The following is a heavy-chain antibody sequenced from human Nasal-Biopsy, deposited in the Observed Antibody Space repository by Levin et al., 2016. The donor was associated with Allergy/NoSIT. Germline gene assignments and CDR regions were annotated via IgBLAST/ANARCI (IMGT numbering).Heavy chain of an antibody. J-gene: IGHJ3*01. Sequence: ASVKVSCKASGGTLTGYYIHWVRQAPGQGLEWMGWIKPDTGDTKYAQKFEGRVTMTRDLSISTAYMELTSLRSDDAAVYYCATDGATIPNMAKNAFDLWGQGTMVTVAS. CDR1: GGTLTGYY. D-gene: IGHD2-21*01. CDR2: IKPDTGDT. V-gene: IGHV1-2*02. CDR3: ATDGATIPNMAKNAFDL.